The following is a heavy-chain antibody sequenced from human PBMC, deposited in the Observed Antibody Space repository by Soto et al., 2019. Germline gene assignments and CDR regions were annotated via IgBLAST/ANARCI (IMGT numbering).Heavy chain of an antibody. D-gene: IGHD6-6*01. CDR3: ARTGRIAARLDP. Sequence: SXTLSLTCAVDACSFIGYYCIWIGQPPGKGLEWIGEINHSGSTNYTPSLKSRVTISVDTSKNQFSLKLSSVTAADTAVYYCARTGRIAARLDPWGQGTLVTVSS. CDR2: INHSGST. J-gene: IGHJ5*02. CDR1: ACSFIGYY. V-gene: IGHV4-34*01.